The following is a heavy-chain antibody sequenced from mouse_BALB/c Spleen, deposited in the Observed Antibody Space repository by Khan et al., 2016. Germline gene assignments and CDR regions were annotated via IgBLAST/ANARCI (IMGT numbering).Heavy chain of an antibody. CDR3: ASYGNFDY. V-gene: IGHV1-54*01. J-gene: IGHJ2*01. Sequence: LEESGAELVRPGTSVKVSCKASGYAFTNFLIQWVKQRPGQGLEWVGVINPGSGGTNYNEKFKDKATLTADKSSSTAYMQLSSLTSDDSAVYFCASYGNFDYWGQGTTLTVSS. D-gene: IGHD2-1*01. CDR1: GYAFTNFL. CDR2: INPGSGGT.